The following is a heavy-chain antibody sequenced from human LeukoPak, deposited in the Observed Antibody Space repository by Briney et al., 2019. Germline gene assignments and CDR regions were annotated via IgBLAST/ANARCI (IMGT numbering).Heavy chain of an antibody. CDR3: AIIVDTAMDR. CDR1: GYTFTGYY. CDR2: INPNSGRT. D-gene: IGHD5-18*01. V-gene: IGHV1-2*02. J-gene: IGHJ4*02. Sequence: ASVKVSCEASGYTFTGYYMHWVRQAPGQGLEWMGWINPNSGRTNYAQKFQGRVTMTRDTSISTAYMELSRLRSDDTAVYYCAIIVDTAMDRWGQGTLVTVSS.